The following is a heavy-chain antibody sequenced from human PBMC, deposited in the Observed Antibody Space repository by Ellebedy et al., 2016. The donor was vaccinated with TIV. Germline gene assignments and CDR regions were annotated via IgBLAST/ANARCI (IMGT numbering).Heavy chain of an antibody. CDR3: ARRSKVGLVFFDY. J-gene: IGHJ4*02. CDR1: GGSISIYY. Sequence: MPSETLSLTCTVSGGSISIYYWSWIRQPPGKRMAWIGYISYSGTTDYNPSITSRVTIYVDTSKNQFTPNLSSVTAADTAVYYCARRSKVGLVFFDYWGQGTLVTVSS. D-gene: IGHD3/OR15-3a*01. CDR2: ISYSGTT. V-gene: IGHV4-59*08.